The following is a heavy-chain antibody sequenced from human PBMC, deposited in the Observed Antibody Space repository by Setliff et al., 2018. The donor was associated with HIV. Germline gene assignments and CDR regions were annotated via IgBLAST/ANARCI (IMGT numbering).Heavy chain of an antibody. V-gene: IGHV3-23*01. Sequence: GGSLRLSCAASGFTFSSYSMSWVRQAPGKGLEWVSAISGSGGSTYYADSVKGRFTISRDNSKNTLYLQMNSLRAEDTAVYYCAKDPSDNYDSSGYYYGIPYWGQGTLVTVSS. CDR3: AKDPSDNYDSSGYYYGIPY. D-gene: IGHD3-22*01. J-gene: IGHJ4*02. CDR1: GFTFSSYS. CDR2: ISGSGGST.